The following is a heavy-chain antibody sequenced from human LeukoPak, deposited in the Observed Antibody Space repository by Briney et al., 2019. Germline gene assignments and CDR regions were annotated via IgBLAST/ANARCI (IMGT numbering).Heavy chain of an antibody. Sequence: ASVKVSFKASVCTFSSYAISWVRQSPGQGLEWMGGIIPIFGTANYAQKFQGRVTITTDESTSTAYMELSSLRSEDTTVYYCARDLGGSGSYSNWFDRWGEGNLVSVSS. CDR2: IIPIFGTA. V-gene: IGHV1-69*05. J-gene: IGHJ5*02. D-gene: IGHD3-10*01. CDR3: ARDLGGSGSYSNWFDR. CDR1: VCTFSSYA.